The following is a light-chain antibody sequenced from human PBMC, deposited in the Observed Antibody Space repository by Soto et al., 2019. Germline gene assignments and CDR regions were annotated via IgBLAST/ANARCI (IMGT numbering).Light chain of an antibody. V-gene: IGKV1-9*01. J-gene: IGKJ5*01. CDR3: QQVNSYPQT. Sequence: QLTQSPSSLSSSVGDRVTISCRASQGIGTYLAWYQQKPGKAPKLLIYAAFTLHSGVPARFSGSRSGTDFTLTISSLQPEDFATYYCQQVNSYPQTFGQGTRWRL. CDR2: AAF. CDR1: QGIGTY.